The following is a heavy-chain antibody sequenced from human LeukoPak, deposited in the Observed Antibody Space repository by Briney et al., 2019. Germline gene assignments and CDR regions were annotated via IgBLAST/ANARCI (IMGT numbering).Heavy chain of an antibody. J-gene: IGHJ3*02. V-gene: IGHV1-18*04. D-gene: IGHD6-19*01. CDR2: ISAYNGNT. CDR3: ARTPDTGFDSSGWHFEEYAFDI. Sequence: ASVKVSCKASGYTFTSHGISWVRQAPGQGLEWMGWISAYNGNTNYAQKLQGRVTMTTDTSTSTAYMELRSLRSDDTAVYYCARTPDTGFDSSGWHFEEYAFDIWGQGTMVTVSS. CDR1: GYTFTSHG.